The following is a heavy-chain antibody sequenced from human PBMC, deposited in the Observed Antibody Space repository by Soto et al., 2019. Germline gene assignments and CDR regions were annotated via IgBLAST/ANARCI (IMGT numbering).Heavy chain of an antibody. CDR1: GYTFTSYY. CDR3: ARDLAYCGGDCSSRSYGMDV. J-gene: IGHJ6*02. CDR2: INPSGGST. Sequence: QVQLVQSGAEVKKPGASVKVSCKASGYTFTSYYMHWVRQAPGQGLEWMGIINPSGGSTSYAQKFQGRVTMTRDTSTSTVYMELSSLRSEDTAVSYCARDLAYCGGDCSSRSYGMDVWGQGTTVTVSS. D-gene: IGHD2-21*02. V-gene: IGHV1-46*01.